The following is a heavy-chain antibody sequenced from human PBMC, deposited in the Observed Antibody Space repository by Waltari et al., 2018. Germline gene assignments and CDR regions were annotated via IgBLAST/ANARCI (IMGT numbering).Heavy chain of an antibody. CDR1: GGSISSYY. D-gene: IGHD2-21*02. V-gene: IGHV4-59*01. CDR2: IYYSGST. Sequence: QVQLQESGPGLVKPSETLSLTCTVSGGSISSYYWSWIRQPPGKGLEWIGYIYYSGSTNYNPSLKSRVTISVDTSKNQFSLKLSSVTAADTAVYYCARERAVVTPGLVDYWGQGTLVTVSS. CDR3: ARERAVVTPGLVDY. J-gene: IGHJ4*02.